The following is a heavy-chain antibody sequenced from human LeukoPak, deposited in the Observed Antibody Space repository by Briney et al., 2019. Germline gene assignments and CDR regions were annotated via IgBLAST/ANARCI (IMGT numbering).Heavy chain of an antibody. V-gene: IGHV1-69*06. CDR2: IIPIFGTA. Sequence: ASVKVSSKASGYAFTNYGISWVRQAPGQGLEWMGGIIPIFGTANYAQKFRGRVTITADKSTRTAYMELSSLRSEDTAVYYCTSGLSVRRSNNTPVDYWGQGTLVTVSS. CDR1: GYAFTNYG. J-gene: IGHJ4*02. D-gene: IGHD1-1*01. CDR3: TSGLSVRRSNNTPVDY.